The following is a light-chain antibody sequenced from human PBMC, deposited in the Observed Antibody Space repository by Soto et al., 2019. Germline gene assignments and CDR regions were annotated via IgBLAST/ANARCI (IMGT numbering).Light chain of an antibody. CDR3: QQHSNWPQP. CDR2: DAS. CDR1: QSVSSN. J-gene: IGKJ3*01. Sequence: EIVMTQSPATLSVSPGERATLSCRASQSVSSNLAWYQQKPGQAPRLLIYDASTRATGIPARFSGSGSGTDFTLTISSLESEDFAVYYCQQHSNWPQPFGPGTKVDIK. V-gene: IGKV3-15*01.